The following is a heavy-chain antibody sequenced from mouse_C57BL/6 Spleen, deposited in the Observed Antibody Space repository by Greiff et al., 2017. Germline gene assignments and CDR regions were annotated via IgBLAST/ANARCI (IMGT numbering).Heavy chain of an antibody. CDR1: GYTFTDYY. CDR2: INPNNGGT. CDR3: ARDIGSSYAMDY. Sequence: EVQLQQSGPELVKPGASVKISCKASGYTFTDYYMNWVKQSHGKSLEWIGDINPNNGGTSYNQKFKGKATLTVDKSSSTAYMELRSLTSEDSAVYYCARDIGSSYAMDYWGQGTSVTVAS. D-gene: IGHD1-1*01. V-gene: IGHV1-26*01. J-gene: IGHJ4*01.